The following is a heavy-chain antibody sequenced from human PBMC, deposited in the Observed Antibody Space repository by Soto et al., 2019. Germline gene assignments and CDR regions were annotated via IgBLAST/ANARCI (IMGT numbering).Heavy chain of an antibody. CDR3: AKDLFQYDFWSGYQK. CDR2: ISWDGGTI. J-gene: IGHJ4*02. CDR1: GFTFDDYA. D-gene: IGHD3-3*01. V-gene: IGHV3-9*01. Sequence: EVQLVESGGGLAQPGRSLRLSCATSGFTFDDYAMHWVRQAPGKGLEWVSGISWDGGTIGYADSVKGRFTISRDNTKKCPLMEMNTLRPEDTAIYFCAKDLFQYDFWSGYQKWGQGTLVTVSS.